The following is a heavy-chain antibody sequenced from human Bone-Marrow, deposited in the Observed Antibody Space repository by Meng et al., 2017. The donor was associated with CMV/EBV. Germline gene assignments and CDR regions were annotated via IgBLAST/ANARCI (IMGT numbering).Heavy chain of an antibody. D-gene: IGHD3-3*01. J-gene: IGHJ6*02. CDR1: GFTFSSYS. CDR2: ISSSSSTI. V-gene: IGHV3-48*04. Sequence: GESLKISCAASGFTFSSYSMNWVRQAPGKGLEWVSYISSSSSTIYYADSVKGRFTISRDNAKNSLYLQMNSLRAEDTAVYYCARDSDSVRYYDFWSGYYGMDVWGQGTTGTGS. CDR3: ARDSDSVRYYDFWSGYYGMDV.